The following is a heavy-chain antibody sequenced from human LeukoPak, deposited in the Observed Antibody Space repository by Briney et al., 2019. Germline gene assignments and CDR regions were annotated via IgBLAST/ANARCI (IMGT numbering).Heavy chain of an antibody. CDR2: ISFGGSNK. CDR3: AKDSLSAYSNNWFDY. J-gene: IGHJ4*02. CDR1: GFTFNNYG. D-gene: IGHD4-11*01. Sequence: GGSLRLSCAGSGFTFNNYGIHWVRQAPGKGLEWVAVISFGGSNKYYADSVKGRFTISRDNSKNTLYLQMNSLRAEDTAVYYCAKDSLSAYSNNWFDYWGQGTLVTVSS. V-gene: IGHV3-30*18.